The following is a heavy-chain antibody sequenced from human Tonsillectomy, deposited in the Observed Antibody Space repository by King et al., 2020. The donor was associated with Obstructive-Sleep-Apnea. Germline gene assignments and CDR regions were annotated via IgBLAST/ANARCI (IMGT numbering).Heavy chain of an antibody. CDR1: CGSINNYY. V-gene: IGHV4-59*08. Sequence: QLQESGPGLVKPSETLSLTCSVSCGSINNYYWSWIRQPPGKGQEWIGYLFYSGNSNFNPSLKSRVTILAETSKIQFSLRRSSVTAADTAVYYCARHRGVEDYGGYGDYFDYWGQGTLVTVSS. D-gene: IGHD5-12*01. CDR2: LFYSGNS. CDR3: ARHRGVEDYGGYGDYFDY. J-gene: IGHJ4*02.